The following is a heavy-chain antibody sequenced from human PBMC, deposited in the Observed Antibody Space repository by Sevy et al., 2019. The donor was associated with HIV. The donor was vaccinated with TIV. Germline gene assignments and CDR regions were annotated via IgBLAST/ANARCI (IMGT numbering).Heavy chain of an antibody. CDR3: ASNTYHYDSNTSYPGY. V-gene: IGHV3-7*01. D-gene: IGHD3-22*01. J-gene: IGHJ4*02. CDR2: IKQDGNEK. CDR1: GFNLSPYW. Sequence: GGSLRLSCVASGFNLSPYWMTWVRQAPGKGLEWVANIKQDGNEKYYVDSVKGRFTVCRDNAKNALYIQMYSLRVEDTAVYFCASNTYHYDSNTSYPGYWGQGTRVTVSS.